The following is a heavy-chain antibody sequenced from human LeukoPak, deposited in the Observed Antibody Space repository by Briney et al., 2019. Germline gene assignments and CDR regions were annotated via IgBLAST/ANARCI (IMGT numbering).Heavy chain of an antibody. J-gene: IGHJ3*02. Sequence: PSETLSLTCSVSGASISSGSNYWGWIRQPPGKTLEWIGRIYSSGSTYYNPSLKSRVIILVDTPKNHFSLTLSSVTAADTAVYYCARSDGYGLVGIWGQGTMVTVSS. CDR3: ARSDGYGLVGI. V-gene: IGHV4-39*07. D-gene: IGHD3-10*01. CDR1: GASISSGSNY. CDR2: IYSSGST.